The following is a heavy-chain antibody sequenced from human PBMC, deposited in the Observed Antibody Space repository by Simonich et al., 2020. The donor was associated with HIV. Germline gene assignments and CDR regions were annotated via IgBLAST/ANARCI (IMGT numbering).Heavy chain of an antibody. CDR1: GGSFSGYY. V-gene: IGHV4-34*01. CDR2: INHRGST. D-gene: IGHD2-2*01. Sequence: QVQLQQWGAGLLKPSETLSLTCAVYGGSFSGYYWSWIRPTPGTVLAWIGEINHRGSTNYNPSLKSRVTIAVDTSKNQFSLKLSSVTAADTAVYYCARGFYQRLYYFDYWGQGTLVTVSS. J-gene: IGHJ4*02. CDR3: ARGFYQRLYYFDY.